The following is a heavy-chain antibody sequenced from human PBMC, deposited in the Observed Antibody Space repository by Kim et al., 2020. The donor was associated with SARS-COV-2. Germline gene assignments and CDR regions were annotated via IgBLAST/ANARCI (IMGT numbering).Heavy chain of an antibody. CDR3: AREDVLLWFGELLGWFDP. J-gene: IGHJ5*02. CDR2: TYYRSKWYN. V-gene: IGHV6-1*01. D-gene: IGHD3-10*01. CDR1: GDSVSSNSAA. Sequence: SQTLSLTCAISGDSVSSNSAAWNWIRQSPSRGLEWLGRTYYRSKWYNDYAVSVKSRITINPDTSKNQFSLQLNSVTPEDTAVYYCAREDVLLWFGELLGWFDPWGQGTLVTVSS.